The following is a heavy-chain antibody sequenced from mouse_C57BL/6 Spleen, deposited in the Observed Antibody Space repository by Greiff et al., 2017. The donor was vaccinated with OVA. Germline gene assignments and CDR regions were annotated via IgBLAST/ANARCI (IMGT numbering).Heavy chain of an antibody. V-gene: IGHV10-3*01. Sequence: DVMLVESGGGLVQPKGSLKLSCAASGFTFNTYAMHWVRQAPGKGLEWVARIRSKSSNYATYYADSVKDRFTISRDDSQSMLYLQMNNLKTEDTAMYYCVRGFPIYDGYDFDYWGQGTTLTVSS. CDR2: IRSKSSNYAT. D-gene: IGHD2-3*01. J-gene: IGHJ2*01. CDR3: VRGFPIYDGYDFDY. CDR1: GFTFNTYA.